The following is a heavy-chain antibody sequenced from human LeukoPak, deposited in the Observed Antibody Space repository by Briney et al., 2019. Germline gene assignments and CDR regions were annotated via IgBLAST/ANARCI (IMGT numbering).Heavy chain of an antibody. CDR3: AREEICSGGSCHEGVDY. CDR2: INHSGST. V-gene: IGHV4-34*01. J-gene: IGHJ4*02. D-gene: IGHD2-15*01. Sequence: SETLSLTCAVYGGSFSGYYWSWIRQPPGKGLEWIGEINHSGSTNYNPSPKSRVTISVDTSKNQFSLKLSSVTAADTAVYYCAREEICSGGSCHEGVDYWGQGTLVTVSS. CDR1: GGSFSGYY.